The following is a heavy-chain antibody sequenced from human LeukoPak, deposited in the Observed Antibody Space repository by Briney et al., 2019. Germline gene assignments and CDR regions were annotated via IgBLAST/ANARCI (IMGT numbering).Heavy chain of an antibody. CDR1: GFTFSSYS. V-gene: IGHV3-21*01. CDR2: ISSSSSYI. J-gene: IGHJ3*02. CDR3: ARDVIRAFDI. D-gene: IGHD2/OR15-2a*01. Sequence: GGSLRLSCAASGFTFSSYSMNWVHQAPGKGLEWVSSISSSSSYIYYADSVKGRFTISRDNAKNSLYLQMNSLRAEDTAVYYCARDVIRAFDIWGQGTMVTVSS.